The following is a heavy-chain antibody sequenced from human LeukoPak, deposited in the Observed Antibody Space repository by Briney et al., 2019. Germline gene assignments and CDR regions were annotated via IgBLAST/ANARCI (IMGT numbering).Heavy chain of an antibody. Sequence: SETLSLTCTVSGGSISSGDYYWSWIRQPPGKGLEWIGYIYYSGSTYYNPSLKSRVTISVDTSKNQFSLKLSSVTAADTAVYYCARTTYSSGLGVDYWGQGTLVTVSS. J-gene: IGHJ4*02. V-gene: IGHV4-30-4*01. CDR3: ARTTYSSGLGVDY. D-gene: IGHD6-19*01. CDR1: GGSISSGDYY. CDR2: IYYSGST.